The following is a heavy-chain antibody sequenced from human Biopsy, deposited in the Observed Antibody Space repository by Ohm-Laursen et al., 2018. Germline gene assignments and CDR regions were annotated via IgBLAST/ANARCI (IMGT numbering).Heavy chain of an antibody. Sequence: SETLSLTCSVSGGSIISYYWTWIRQPPGKGLEWIGHVYYTGSTKYNPSLRSRVTISADKSANQFSLKLRSVTAADTAVYYCARGYAGLYEAFDFWGQGTVVTVAS. J-gene: IGHJ3*01. CDR2: VYYTGST. CDR3: ARGYAGLYEAFDF. D-gene: IGHD5-18*01. V-gene: IGHV4-59*01. CDR1: GGSIISYY.